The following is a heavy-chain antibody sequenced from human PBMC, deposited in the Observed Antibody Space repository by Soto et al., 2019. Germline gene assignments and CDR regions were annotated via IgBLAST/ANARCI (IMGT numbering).Heavy chain of an antibody. J-gene: IGHJ4*02. D-gene: IGHD6-13*01. CDR3: AKDRGKAGSSSSGLWH. Sequence: PGWSLRLSCAASGFTFSTYTMTWVRQAPGKGLEWVSSIGGSDGGISYADSVKGRFTISRDDSKNTLYLQMNSLRVEDTALYYCAKDRGKAGSSSSGLWHWGQGTLVTVSS. CDR2: IGGSDGGI. CDR1: GFTFSTYT. V-gene: IGHV3-23*01.